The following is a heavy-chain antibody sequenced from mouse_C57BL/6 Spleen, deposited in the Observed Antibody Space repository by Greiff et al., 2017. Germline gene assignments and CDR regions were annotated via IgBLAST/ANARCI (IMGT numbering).Heavy chain of an antibody. CDR3: ARNYGSSYGYFDV. J-gene: IGHJ1*03. Sequence: VQLQESGAELARPGASVTMSCKASGYTFTSYTMHWVKQRPGQGLEWIGYINPSSGYTKYNQKFKDKATLTADKSSSTAYMQLSSLTSEDSAVYYCARNYGSSYGYFDVWGTGTTVTVSS. CDR2: INPSSGYT. CDR1: GYTFTSYT. D-gene: IGHD1-1*01. V-gene: IGHV1-4*01.